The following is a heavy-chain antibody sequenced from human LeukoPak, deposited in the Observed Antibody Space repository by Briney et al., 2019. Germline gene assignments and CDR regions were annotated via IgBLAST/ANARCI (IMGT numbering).Heavy chain of an antibody. Sequence: PSETLSLTCAVSGYSISSGYYWGWIRQPPGKGLEWIGSIYHSGSTYYNPSLKSRVTISVGTSKNQFSLKLSSVTAADTAVYYCARDHVYCSSTSCYGGPFFCYYGMDVWGKGTTVTVSS. CDR3: ARDHVYCSSTSCYGGPFFCYYGMDV. CDR1: GYSISSGYY. V-gene: IGHV4-38-2*02. D-gene: IGHD2-2*01. CDR2: IYHSGST. J-gene: IGHJ6*04.